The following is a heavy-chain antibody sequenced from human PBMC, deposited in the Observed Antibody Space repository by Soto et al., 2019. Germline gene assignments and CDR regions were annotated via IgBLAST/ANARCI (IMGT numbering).Heavy chain of an antibody. CDR1: GGTFSSYA. CDR2: IIPIFGTA. Sequence: SVKVSCKASGGTFSSYAISWVRQAPGQGLEWMGGIIPIFGTANYAQKFQGRVTITADESTSTAYMELSSLRSEDTAVYYCARDRPVGMGGSYGMDVWGQGTTVTVSS. J-gene: IGHJ6*02. D-gene: IGHD6-6*01. CDR3: ARDRPVGMGGSYGMDV. V-gene: IGHV1-69*13.